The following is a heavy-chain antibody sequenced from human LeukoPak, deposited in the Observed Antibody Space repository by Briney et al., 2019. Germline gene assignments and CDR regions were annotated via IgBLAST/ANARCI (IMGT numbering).Heavy chain of an antibody. Sequence: GGSLRLSCAASGFTFSSYATSWVRQAPGKGLEWVSAISGSGGSTYYADSVKGRFTISRDNSKNTLYLQMNSLRAEDTAVYYCAVAAAGTAEVYYYYYYMDVWGKGTTVTVSS. CDR3: AVAAAGTAEVYYYYYYMDV. D-gene: IGHD6-13*01. V-gene: IGHV3-23*01. J-gene: IGHJ6*03. CDR2: ISGSGGST. CDR1: GFTFSSYA.